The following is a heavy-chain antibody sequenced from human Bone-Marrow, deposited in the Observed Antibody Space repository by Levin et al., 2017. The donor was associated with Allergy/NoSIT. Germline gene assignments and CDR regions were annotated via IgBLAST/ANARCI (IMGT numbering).Heavy chain of an antibody. CDR1: GFTFSSNA. CDR3: ARGTYGSFAY. V-gene: IGHV3-23*01. CDR2: ITSGSGGGI. D-gene: IGHD1-26*01. J-gene: IGHJ4*02. Sequence: GESLKISCAASGFTFSSNAMSWFRQAPGKGLEWVSHITSGSGGGIYYAHSVKGRFTISRDNSKSTLYLQMNSLRVEDTALYYCARGTYGSFAYWGQGTLVTVSS.